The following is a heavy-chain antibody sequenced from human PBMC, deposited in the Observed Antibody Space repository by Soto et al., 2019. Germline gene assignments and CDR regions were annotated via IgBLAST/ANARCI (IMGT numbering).Heavy chain of an antibody. D-gene: IGHD2-15*01. CDR1: GFTFSNFW. Sequence: EVHMVESGGGLIQPGGSLRLSCAASGFTFSNFWMHWVRQDPRKGLVWVSRINVDGSSTTYADAVKGRFTISRDNAKNTMYLQINNLSVEERDDYYCETDEDNYAPEVFENWGQGIMVRVSS. CDR3: ETDEDNYAPEVFEN. V-gene: IGHV3-74*01. J-gene: IGHJ4*02. CDR2: INVDGSST.